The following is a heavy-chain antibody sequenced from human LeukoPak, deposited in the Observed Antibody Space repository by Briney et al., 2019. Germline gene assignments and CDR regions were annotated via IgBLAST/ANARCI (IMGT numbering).Heavy chain of an antibody. D-gene: IGHD2-15*01. CDR1: GFSFSLYS. CDR3: VRDGCAGTCSDYYGMDV. J-gene: IGHJ6*02. V-gene: IGHV3-30*03. CDR2: ISYDGTDK. Sequence: TGGSLRLSCAASGFSFSLYSMHWVRQAPGKGLEWEAVISYDGTDKYYADSVKGRFTISRDNSKNTLYLQLNSLRLEDTAMYFCVRDGCAGTCSDYYGMDVWGQGTTVTVSS.